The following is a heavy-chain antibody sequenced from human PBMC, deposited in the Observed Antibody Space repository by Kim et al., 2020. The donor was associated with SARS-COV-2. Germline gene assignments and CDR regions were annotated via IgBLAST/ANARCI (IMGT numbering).Heavy chain of an antibody. Sequence: YYADSVKGRFTISRDNSKNTLYLQMNSLRAEDTAVYYCARDRELTDAFDIWGQGTMVTVSS. D-gene: IGHD1-1*01. V-gene: IGHV3-66*01. J-gene: IGHJ3*02. CDR3: ARDRELTDAFDI.